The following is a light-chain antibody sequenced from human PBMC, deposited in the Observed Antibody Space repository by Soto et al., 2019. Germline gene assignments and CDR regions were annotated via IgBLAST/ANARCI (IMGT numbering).Light chain of an antibody. CDR1: QTISNW. V-gene: IGKV1-5*01. CDR2: DAS. Sequence: DIQMTQSPSTLSASVGDRVTISCRASQTISNWLAWYQQKPGKAPKVLIYDASSLESGVPSRLSGSGSGTEFTLTISSLQPEDFAAYYCQKYNSFWTFGQGTKVDIK. J-gene: IGKJ1*01. CDR3: QKYNSFWT.